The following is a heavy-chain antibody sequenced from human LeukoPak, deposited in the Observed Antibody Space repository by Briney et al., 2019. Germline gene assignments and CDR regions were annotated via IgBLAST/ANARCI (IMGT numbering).Heavy chain of an antibody. Sequence: SETLSLTCTVSGGSISRSRDYWGWIRQPPGNGLEWIGSIYYSGSTYYNPSLKSRVTISVDTSKKQFSLKLSSVTAADTAFYYCARYIVSYPHDAFDIWGQGTMVTVSS. CDR2: IYYSGST. V-gene: IGHV4-39*07. D-gene: IGHD1-26*01. CDR1: GGSISRSRDY. CDR3: ARYIVSYPHDAFDI. J-gene: IGHJ3*02.